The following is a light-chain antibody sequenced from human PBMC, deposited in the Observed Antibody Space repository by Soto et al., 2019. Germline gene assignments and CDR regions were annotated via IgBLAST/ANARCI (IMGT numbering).Light chain of an antibody. CDR3: QQFNDNPLT. V-gene: IGKV3-15*01. J-gene: IGKJ4*01. Sequence: EVVLTQSPATLSLSPGERATLSCRASQSVSSNLAWYQQKPGQAPRLLIYGASTRATGIPARFSGRGSGTDFTLTISSLQPEDFATYYCQQFNDNPLTFGGGTKVDIK. CDR2: GAS. CDR1: QSVSSN.